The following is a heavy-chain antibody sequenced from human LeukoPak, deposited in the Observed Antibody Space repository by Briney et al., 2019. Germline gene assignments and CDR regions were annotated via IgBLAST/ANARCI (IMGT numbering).Heavy chain of an antibody. V-gene: IGHV4-59*01. D-gene: IGHD6-19*01. CDR3: ARGQVAGPY. Sequence: PSETLSLTCTVSGGSISSYYWSWIRQPPGKGLEWIGYIYYSGSTNYNPSLKSRVTISVDTSKNQFSLKLSSVTAADTAVYYCARGQVAGPYWGQGTLVTVSS. J-gene: IGHJ4*02. CDR2: IYYSGST. CDR1: GGSISSYY.